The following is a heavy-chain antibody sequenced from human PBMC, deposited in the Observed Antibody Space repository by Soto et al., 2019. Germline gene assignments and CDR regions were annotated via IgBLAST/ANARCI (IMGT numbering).Heavy chain of an antibody. V-gene: IGHV3-64D*06. D-gene: IGHD5-12*01. CDR3: VKSRGGNNFDFFD. CDR2: VRGNGDPP. J-gene: IGHJ4*02. CDR1: GFAFSSYA. Sequence: GGSLRLSCSASGFAFSSYAMHWVRQAPGKGLEYVSGVRGNGDPPFYADSVKGRFTISRDNSKNTLYLQMSSLSADDTAVYYCVKSRGGNNFDFFDWGQGALVTV.